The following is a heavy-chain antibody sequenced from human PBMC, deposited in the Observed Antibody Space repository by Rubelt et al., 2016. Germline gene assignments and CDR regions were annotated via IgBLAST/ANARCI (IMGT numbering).Heavy chain of an antibody. V-gene: IGHV4-4*07. D-gene: IGHD2-2*01. CDR1: GGSISSYY. Sequence: QVQLQESGPGLVKPSETLSLTCTVSGGSISSYYWSWIRQPAGKGLEWIGRIYTSGSTNYNPSLKSRVTMSVDTSKIQFSLKLSSMTAADTAVYYCARKRRVVVPAAVRDRDAFDVWGQGTMVTVSS. J-gene: IGHJ3*01. CDR2: IYTSGST. CDR3: ARKRRVVVPAAVRDRDAFDV.